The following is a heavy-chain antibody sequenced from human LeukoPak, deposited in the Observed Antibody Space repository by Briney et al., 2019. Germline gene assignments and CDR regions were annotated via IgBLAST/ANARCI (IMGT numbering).Heavy chain of an antibody. D-gene: IGHD6-13*01. V-gene: IGHV3-7*03. J-gene: IGHJ5*02. Sequence: GGSLRLSCAASGFTFSSYGMHWVRQAPGKGLEWVANINQGGKKRNYVDSMKGRFIISRDDAKNSLYLQMDGLTPEDTAMYYCTRDLAAAATWGQGTLVTVSS. CDR2: INQGGKKR. CDR1: GFTFSSYG. CDR3: TRDLAAAAT.